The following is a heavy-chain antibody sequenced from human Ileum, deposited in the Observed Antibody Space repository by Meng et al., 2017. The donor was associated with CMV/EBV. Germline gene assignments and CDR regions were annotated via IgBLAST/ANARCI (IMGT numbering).Heavy chain of an antibody. Sequence: ASVKVSCKASGYTFTSYDIDWVRQATGQGLEWMGWVNPNSGNTGYAQQFQGRVTISRNTSTSTAYMELNSLKSEDTAVYYCARGRQLVPFYYYYGMDIWGQGTTVTGSS. CDR2: VNPNSGNT. CDR1: GYTFTSYD. D-gene: IGHD6-13*01. V-gene: IGHV1-8*03. CDR3: ARGRQLVPFYYYYGMDI. J-gene: IGHJ6*02.